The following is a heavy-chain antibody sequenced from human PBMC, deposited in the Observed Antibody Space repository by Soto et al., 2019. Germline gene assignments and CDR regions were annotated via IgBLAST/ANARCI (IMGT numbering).Heavy chain of an antibody. J-gene: IGHJ6*02. Sequence: QVQLVQSGAEVKKPGASVKVSCKASGYTFTSYGISWVRQAPGQGLEWMGWISAYNGNTNYAQKLQGRVTRTTDTSTSTAYMGLRSLSSDDTAVYYCARDEWGYGSGSYHLYCDYSMDVWGQGTTVTVSS. CDR2: ISAYNGNT. D-gene: IGHD3-10*01. CDR3: ARDEWGYGSGSYHLYCDYSMDV. CDR1: GYTFTSYG. V-gene: IGHV1-18*01.